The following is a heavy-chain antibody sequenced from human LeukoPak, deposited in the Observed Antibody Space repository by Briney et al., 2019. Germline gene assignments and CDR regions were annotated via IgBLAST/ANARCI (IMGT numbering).Heavy chain of an antibody. J-gene: IGHJ4*02. V-gene: IGHV3-53*04. CDR1: GFTVSSNY. CDR2: IYSGGST. CDR3: ARDSRTDIGYFDY. D-gene: IGHD3-10*01. Sequence: GGSLRLSCAASGFTVSSNYMSWVRQAPGKRLEWVSVIYSGGSTYYADSVKGRFTISRHNSKNTLYLQMNSLRAEDTAVYYCARDSRTDIGYFDYWGQGTLVTVSS.